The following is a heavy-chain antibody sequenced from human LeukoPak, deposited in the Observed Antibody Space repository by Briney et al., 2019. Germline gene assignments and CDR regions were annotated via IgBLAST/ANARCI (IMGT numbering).Heavy chain of an antibody. CDR1: GGSISSYY. D-gene: IGHD6-19*01. V-gene: IGHV4-59*01. CDR3: ARDSPYSSGWGEGRYFDL. CDR2: IYYSGST. Sequence: SETLSLTCTVSGGSISSYYWSWIRQPPGKGLEWIGYIYYSGSTNYNPFLKSRVTISVDTSKNQFSLKLSSVTAADTAVYYCARDSPYSSGWGEGRYFDLWGRGTLVTVSS. J-gene: IGHJ2*01.